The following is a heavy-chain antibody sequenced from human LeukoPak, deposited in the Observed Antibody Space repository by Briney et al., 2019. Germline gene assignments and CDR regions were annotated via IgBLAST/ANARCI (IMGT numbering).Heavy chain of an antibody. CDR2: INPDSGGT. J-gene: IGHJ5*02. V-gene: IGHV1-2*02. CDR1: GYTFTGYF. CDR3: ARGGVGATTYVWFDP. D-gene: IGHD1-26*01. Sequence: ASVKVSSKASGYTFTGYFIHWVRQAPGQGLEWMGWINPDSGGTNYAQKFQGRVTMTRDMSTSTVYMELSSLRSEDTAVYYCARGGVGATTYVWFDPWGQGTLVTVSS.